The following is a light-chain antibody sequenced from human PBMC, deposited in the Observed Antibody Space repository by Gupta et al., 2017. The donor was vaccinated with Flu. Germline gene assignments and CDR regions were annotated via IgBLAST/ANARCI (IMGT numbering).Light chain of an antibody. Sequence: IVMTQSPDSLAVSVGERATITCKSSQSVLFDSNKRNYLAWYQQKPGQPPKLLIRWASTRESGVPDRFSGSGSGTDFTLTISSLHAEELAEYYCQQYYGSPYTFGQGTKLEIK. CDR3: QQYYGSPYT. CDR1: QSVLFDSNKRNY. V-gene: IGKV4-1*01. J-gene: IGKJ2*01. CDR2: WAS.